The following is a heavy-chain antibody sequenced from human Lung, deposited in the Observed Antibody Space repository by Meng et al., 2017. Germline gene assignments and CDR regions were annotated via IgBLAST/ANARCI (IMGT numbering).Heavy chain of an antibody. J-gene: IGHJ4*02. CDR1: GGSFSDYY. Sequence: VQLRRWGAGLLNPSETLSLTCVVSGGSFSDYYWSWIRQPPGKGLEGIGEINHSGSTNYNPSLESRATISVDTSQNNLSLKLSSVTAADSAVYYCARGPTTMAHDFDYWGQGTLVTVSS. D-gene: IGHD4-11*01. V-gene: IGHV4-34*01. CDR2: INHSGST. CDR3: ARGPTTMAHDFDY.